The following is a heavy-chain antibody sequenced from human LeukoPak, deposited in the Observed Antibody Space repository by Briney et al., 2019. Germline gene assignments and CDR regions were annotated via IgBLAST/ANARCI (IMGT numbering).Heavy chain of an antibody. CDR1: RYTFTGYY. J-gene: IGHJ6*03. Sequence: ASVKVSCKASRYTFTGYYMHWVRQAPGQGLEWMGWINPNSGGTNYAQKFQGRVTMTRDTSISTAYMELSRLRSDDTAVYYCARDYVGVVTEVLAHYYYYMDVWGKGTTVTVSS. CDR2: INPNSGGT. D-gene: IGHD3-3*01. CDR3: ARDYVGVVTEVLAHYYYYMDV. V-gene: IGHV1-2*02.